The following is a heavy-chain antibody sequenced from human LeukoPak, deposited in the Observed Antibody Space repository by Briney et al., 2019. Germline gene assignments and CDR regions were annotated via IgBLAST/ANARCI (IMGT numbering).Heavy chain of an antibody. CDR1: GYTFTSYD. Sequence: GASVKVSCKASGYTFTSYDINWVRQATGQGLEWMGWMNPNSGNTGYAQKFQGRVTITADKSTSTAYMELSSLRSEDTAVYYCARVANIVADADYYYGMDVWGQGTTVTVSS. J-gene: IGHJ6*02. CDR2: MNPNSGNT. D-gene: IGHD5-12*01. V-gene: IGHV1-8*03. CDR3: ARVANIVADADYYYGMDV.